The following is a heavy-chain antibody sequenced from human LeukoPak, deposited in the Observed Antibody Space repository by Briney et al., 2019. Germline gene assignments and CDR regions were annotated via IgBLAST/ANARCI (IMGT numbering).Heavy chain of an antibody. CDR1: GYTFTGYY. D-gene: IGHD6-13*01. Sequence: ASVTVSFKASGYTFTGYYMHWVRQAPGQGLEWMGWINPNSGGTNYAQKFQGRVTMTSDTSISTAYMELSRLRSDDTAVYYCARAAAGTAHFDYWGQGTLVTVSS. CDR2: INPNSGGT. CDR3: ARAAAGTAHFDY. V-gene: IGHV1-2*02. J-gene: IGHJ4*02.